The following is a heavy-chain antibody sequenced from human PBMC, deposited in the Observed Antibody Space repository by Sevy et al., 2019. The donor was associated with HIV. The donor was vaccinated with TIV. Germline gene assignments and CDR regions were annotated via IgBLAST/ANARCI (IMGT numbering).Heavy chain of an antibody. V-gene: IGHV3-49*04. Sequence: GGSLRLSCTASGFSFGDYAMNWVRQAPGKGLEWVAFLKNKARGGTLDHAASVKGRLTISRNDSKIIVYLQMNDLRTDDTDVYYCRRWKGAQSIFDYWGQGALVTVSS. CDR2: LKNKARGGTL. J-gene: IGHJ4*02. CDR3: RRWKGAQSIFDY. CDR1: GFSFGDYA. D-gene: IGHD1-1*01.